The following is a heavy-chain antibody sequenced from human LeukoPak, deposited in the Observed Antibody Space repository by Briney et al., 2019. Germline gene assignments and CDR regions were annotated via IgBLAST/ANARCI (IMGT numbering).Heavy chain of an antibody. CDR3: AKEAEQWPLKAFDI. CDR2: ISYDGSNK. J-gene: IGHJ3*02. Sequence: GGSLRLSCAASGFTFSSYGMHWVRQAPGKGLEWVAVISYDGSNKYYADSVKGRFTISRDNSKNTLYLQMNSLRAEDTAVYYCAKEAEQWPLKAFDIWGQGTMVTVSS. D-gene: IGHD6-19*01. V-gene: IGHV3-30*18. CDR1: GFTFSSYG.